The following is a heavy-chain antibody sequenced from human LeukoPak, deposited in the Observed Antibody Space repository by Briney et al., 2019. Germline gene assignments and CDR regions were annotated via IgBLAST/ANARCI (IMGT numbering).Heavy chain of an antibody. CDR2: ISSSNI. CDR1: GFTFTSYS. V-gene: IGHV3-21*01. CDR3: ARGTVNTRGFDY. Sequence: GGSLRLSCAASGFTFTSYSMNWVRQAPGKRLEWVSSISSSNIYYVDSVKGRFTISRDNAKNSLYLQMNSLRAEDTAVYYCARGTVNTRGFDYWGQGTLVTVSS. D-gene: IGHD4-17*01. J-gene: IGHJ4*02.